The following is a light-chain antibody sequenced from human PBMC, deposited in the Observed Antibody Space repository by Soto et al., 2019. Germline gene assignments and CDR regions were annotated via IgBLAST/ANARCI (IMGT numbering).Light chain of an antibody. V-gene: IGKV1-39*02. CDR2: DAS. CDR1: QGISSY. J-gene: IGKJ1*01. CDR3: LQYHNLWA. Sequence: IQLTQSPSFLSASVGDRVTITCRASQGISSYLNWYQQKPGKAPKLLIYDASSLQSGVPSRFSGSGSGTEFTLTISSLQSEDFTVYSCLQYHNLWAFGQGTKV.